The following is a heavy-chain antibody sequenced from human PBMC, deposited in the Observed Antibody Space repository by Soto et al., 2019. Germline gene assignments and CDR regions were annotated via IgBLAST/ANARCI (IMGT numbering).Heavy chain of an antibody. D-gene: IGHD3-16*01. CDR3: ARAGFGHGLDV. CDR2: TANKRSRYTT. J-gene: IGHJ6*02. CDR1: GFTSSDHY. Sequence: EVELVESGGGLVQAGGSLRVSCGVSGFTSSDHYMDWVRQAPGKGLEWVGRTANKRSRYTTEYAASGKGRFIISSDDSTTSVYLQMNSLKIEDTPVYYCARAGFGHGLDVWGQGTTVTVSS. V-gene: IGHV3-72*01.